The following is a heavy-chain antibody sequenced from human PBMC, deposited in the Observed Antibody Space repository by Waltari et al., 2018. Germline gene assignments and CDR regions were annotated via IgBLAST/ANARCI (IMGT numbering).Heavy chain of an antibody. CDR3: VRDYADF. CDR1: GFTFTSYA. Sequence: QVQLVESGGGVVQPGRSLRLSCAASGFTFTSYAMHWVRQAPGKGREGVGVVTYDDINKFYAESVKGRFTIARDDSKNTVYLQMDSLRAEDTAVYFCVRDYADFWGQGTRVTVSS. CDR2: VTYDDINK. J-gene: IGHJ4*02. D-gene: IGHD2-2*01. V-gene: IGHV3-30*04.